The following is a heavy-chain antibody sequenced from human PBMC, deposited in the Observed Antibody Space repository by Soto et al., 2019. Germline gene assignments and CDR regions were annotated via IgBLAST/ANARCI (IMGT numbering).Heavy chain of an antibody. Sequence: KPSETLSLTCTVSGGSISSYYWSWIRQPAGKGLEWIGRIYTSGSTNYNPSLKSRVTMSVDTSKNQFSLKLSSVTAADTAVYYCARAGVYYYGSGRLRFPGWFDPWGQGTLVTVSS. CDR1: GGSISSYY. D-gene: IGHD3-10*01. J-gene: IGHJ5*02. CDR2: IYTSGST. CDR3: ARAGVYYYGSGRLRFPGWFDP. V-gene: IGHV4-4*07.